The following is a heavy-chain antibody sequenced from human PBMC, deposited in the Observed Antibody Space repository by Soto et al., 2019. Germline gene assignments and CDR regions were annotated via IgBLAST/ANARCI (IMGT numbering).Heavy chain of an antibody. J-gene: IGHJ3*02. CDR2: IYHSGST. D-gene: IGHD5-12*01. V-gene: IGHV4-30-2*01. Sequence: SETLSLTCAVSGGSISSGGYSWSWIRQPPGKGLEWIGYIYHSGSTYYNPSLKSRVTISVDRSKNQFSLKLSSVTAADTAVYYCARAEVGYRNSGAFDIWGQGTMVTVSS. CDR1: GGSISSGGYS. CDR3: ARAEVGYRNSGAFDI.